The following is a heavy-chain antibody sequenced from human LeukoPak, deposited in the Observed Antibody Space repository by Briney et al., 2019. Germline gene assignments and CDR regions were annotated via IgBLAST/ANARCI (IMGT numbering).Heavy chain of an antibody. CDR1: GGSISSCF. J-gene: IGHJ3*02. CDR3: ASTIAVAGLAFDI. CDR2: FFYSGST. Sequence: PSETLSLTCTVSGGSISSCFWSWVRQPPGKGLEWIGHFFYSGSTDYNPSLKSRVTISVDTSKNQFSLKLSSVTAADAAVYYCASTIAVAGLAFDIWGQGTMVTVSS. D-gene: IGHD6-19*01. V-gene: IGHV4-59*08.